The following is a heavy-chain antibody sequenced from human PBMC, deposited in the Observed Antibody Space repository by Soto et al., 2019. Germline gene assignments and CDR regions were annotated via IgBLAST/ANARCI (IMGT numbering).Heavy chain of an antibody. Sequence: GASVKVSCKASGYTFTGYYMHWVRQAPGQGLEWMGWINPNSGGTNYAQKFQGWVTMTRDTSISTAYMELSRLRSDDTAVYYCARDQRGLVRGITYYYYGMDVWGQGTTVTVSS. CDR3: ARDQRGLVRGITYYYYGMDV. D-gene: IGHD3-10*01. J-gene: IGHJ6*02. CDR1: GYTFTGYY. CDR2: INPNSGGT. V-gene: IGHV1-2*04.